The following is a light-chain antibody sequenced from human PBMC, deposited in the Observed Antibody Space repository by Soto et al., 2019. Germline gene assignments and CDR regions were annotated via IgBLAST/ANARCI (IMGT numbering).Light chain of an antibody. CDR2: ATS. CDR3: QDSSTSPWP. CDR1: QSVTSTY. Sequence: TQSPGTLSLSPGERATLSCRAVQSVTSTYMAWYQQKPGQAPRLLIYATSFRATCIPDRFRGSGSGTDFTLTISSLEPEDSAVYYCQDSSTSPWPFGQGTKLEIK. J-gene: IGKJ1*01. V-gene: IGKV3-20*01.